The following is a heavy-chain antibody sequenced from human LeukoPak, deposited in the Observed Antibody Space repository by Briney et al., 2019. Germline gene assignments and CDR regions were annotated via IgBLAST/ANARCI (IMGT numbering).Heavy chain of an antibody. D-gene: IGHD3-3*01. V-gene: IGHV1-46*03. J-gene: IGHJ6*03. CDR1: GYTFTSYH. CDR2: INPSGGTT. Sequence: ASVKVSCKASGYTFTSYHMHWVRQAPGQGLEWMGIINPSGGTTNYAQKFRGRVTMTRDMSTSAVYMELSSLRSEDTAVYYCARVNREWLSHIRENYYYYYYMDVWGKGTTVTVSS. CDR3: ARVNREWLSHIRENYYYYYYMDV.